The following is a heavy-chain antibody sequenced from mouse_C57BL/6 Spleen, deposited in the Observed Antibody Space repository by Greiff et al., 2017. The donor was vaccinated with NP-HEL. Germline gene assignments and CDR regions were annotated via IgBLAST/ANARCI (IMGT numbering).Heavy chain of an antibody. D-gene: IGHD1-1*01. CDR1: GYSITSGYY. CDR3: ARDTVVAEAY. V-gene: IGHV3-6*01. CDR2: ISYDGSN. Sequence: EVKLEESGPGLVKPSQSLSLTCSVTGYSITSGYYWNWIRQFPGNKLEWMGYISYDGSNNYNPSLKNRISITRDTSKNQFFLKLNSVTTEDTATYYCARDTVVAEAYWGQGTLVTVSA. J-gene: IGHJ3*01.